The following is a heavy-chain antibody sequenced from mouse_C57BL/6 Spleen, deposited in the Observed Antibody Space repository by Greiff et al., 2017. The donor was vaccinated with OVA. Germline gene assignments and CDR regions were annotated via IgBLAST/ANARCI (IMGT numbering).Heavy chain of an antibody. J-gene: IGHJ4*01. CDR1: GFTFSSYA. D-gene: IGHD2-1*01. Sequence: EVQVVESGEGLVKPGGSLKLSCAASGFTFSSYAMSWVRQTPEKRLEWVAYISSGGDYTYYADTVKGRFTISRDNARNTLYLQMSSLKSEDTAMYYCTRAGNGNRYYAMDYWDQGTSVTVSS. CDR2: ISSGGDYT. V-gene: IGHV5-9-1*02. CDR3: TRAGNGNRYYAMDY.